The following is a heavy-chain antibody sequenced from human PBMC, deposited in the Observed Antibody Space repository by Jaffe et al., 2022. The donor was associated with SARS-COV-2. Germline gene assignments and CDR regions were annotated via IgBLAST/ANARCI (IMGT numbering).Heavy chain of an antibody. CDR2: ISYDGSNK. CDR3: ARSYIAVAHFDY. D-gene: IGHD6-19*01. Sequence: QVQLVESGGGVVQPGRSLRLSCAASGFTFSSYAMHWVRQAPGKGLEWVAVISYDGSNKYYADSVKGRFTISRDNSKNTLYLQMNSLRAEDTAVYYCARSYIAVAHFDYWGQGTLVTVSS. J-gene: IGHJ4*02. CDR1: GFTFSSYA. V-gene: IGHV3-30-3*01.